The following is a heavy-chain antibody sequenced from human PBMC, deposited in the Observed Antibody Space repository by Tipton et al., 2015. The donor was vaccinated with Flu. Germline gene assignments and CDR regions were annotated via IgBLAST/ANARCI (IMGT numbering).Heavy chain of an antibody. D-gene: IGHD5-24*01. CDR1: GFTFDDYA. Sequence: SLRLSCAASGFTFDDYAMHWVRQAPGKGLEWVSGISWNSGSIGYADSVKGRFTISRDNAKNSLHLQMNSLRAEDTALYYCAKDGGEMASWGQGTLVTVSS. CDR3: AKDGGEMAS. J-gene: IGHJ4*02. CDR2: ISWNSGSI. V-gene: IGHV3-9*01.